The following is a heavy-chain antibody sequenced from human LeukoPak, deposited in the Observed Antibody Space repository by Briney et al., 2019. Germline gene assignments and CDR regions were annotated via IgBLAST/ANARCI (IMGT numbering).Heavy chain of an antibody. J-gene: IGHJ5*02. V-gene: IGHV1-2*02. CDR3: ARDGVVATLSNWFDP. Sequence: ASVKVSRKASGYTFTGYYMHWVRQAPGQGLEWMGWINPNSGGTNYAQKFQGRVTMTRDTSISTAYMELSRLRSDDTAVYYCARDGVVATLSNWFDPWGQGTLVTVSS. CDR2: INPNSGGT. CDR1: GYTFTGYY. D-gene: IGHD5-12*01.